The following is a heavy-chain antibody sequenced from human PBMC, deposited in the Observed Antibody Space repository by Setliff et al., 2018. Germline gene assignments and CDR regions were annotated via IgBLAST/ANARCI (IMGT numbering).Heavy chain of an antibody. D-gene: IGHD3-10*01. CDR3: ARQPSSGAYYNPRPYYFDS. CDR1: GGSISSSY. CDR2: IYYSGST. Sequence: SETLSLTCTVSGGSISSSYWSWIRQPPGKGLEWIGYIYYSGSTNYNPSLKSRVSISVDTSKNQFSLRLTSVTAADTAVYFCARQPSSGAYYNPRPYYFDSWGQGTLVTVSS. J-gene: IGHJ4*02. V-gene: IGHV4-59*01.